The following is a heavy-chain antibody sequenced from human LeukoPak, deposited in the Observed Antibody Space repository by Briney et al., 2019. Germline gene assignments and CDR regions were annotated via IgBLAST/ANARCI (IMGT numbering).Heavy chain of an antibody. V-gene: IGHV1-2*02. J-gene: IGHJ4*02. CDR1: GYTFTDYY. CDR2: INPNSGAT. D-gene: IGHD5-12*01. CDR3: ARSRVTTIPNLDY. Sequence: GASVKVSCKASGYTFTDYYIHWVRQAPGQGLEWMGWINPNSGATNSAQHFQGRVTMTRDTSVNTAYMGLSRLTFDDTAVYFCARSRVTTIPNLDYWGQGILLTVSS.